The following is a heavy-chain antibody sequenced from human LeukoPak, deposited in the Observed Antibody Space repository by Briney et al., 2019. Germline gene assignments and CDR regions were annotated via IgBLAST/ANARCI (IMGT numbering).Heavy chain of an antibody. Sequence: SVKVSCKASGGTFSSYAISWVRQAPGQGLEWMGRIIPILGIANYAQKFQGRVTITADKSTSTAYMELSSLRSEDTAVYYCARVGMAPTTYYSGMDVWGKGTTVTVPS. J-gene: IGHJ6*04. CDR2: IIPILGIA. CDR1: GGTFSSYA. D-gene: IGHD5-24*01. V-gene: IGHV1-69*04. CDR3: ARVGMAPTTYYSGMDV.